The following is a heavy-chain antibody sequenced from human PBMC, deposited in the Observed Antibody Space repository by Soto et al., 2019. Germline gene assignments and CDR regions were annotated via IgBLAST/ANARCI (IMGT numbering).Heavy chain of an antibody. J-gene: IGHJ6*02. V-gene: IGHV3-30-3*01. Sequence: PGGSLRLSCAASGFTFSSYAMHWVRQAPGKGLVWVAVISYDGSNKYYADSVKGRFTISRDNSKNTLYLQMNSLRAEDTAVYYCAREPNYYGMDVWGQGTTVTVSS. CDR2: ISYDGSNK. CDR3: AREPNYYGMDV. CDR1: GFTFSSYA.